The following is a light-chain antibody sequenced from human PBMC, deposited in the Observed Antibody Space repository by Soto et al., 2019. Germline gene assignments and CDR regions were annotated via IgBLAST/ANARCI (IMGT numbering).Light chain of an antibody. Sequence: DIQMTQSPSSLSASVGDRVTITCRSSQAIRNDLGWYQQKPAKAPKRLIYAASSLQSGVPSRFSGRGSGTEFTLTISSLQPEDSATYFCLQHNTYPRTFGQGTKVDIK. V-gene: IGKV1-17*01. CDR3: LQHNTYPRT. CDR1: QAIRND. J-gene: IGKJ1*01. CDR2: AAS.